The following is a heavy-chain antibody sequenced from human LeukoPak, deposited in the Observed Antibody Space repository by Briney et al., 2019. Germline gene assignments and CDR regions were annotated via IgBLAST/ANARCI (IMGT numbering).Heavy chain of an antibody. CDR2: IFYNGST. D-gene: IGHD4-17*01. CDR3: ARHHDYGDYGYFDY. CDR1: GGSISGSSYH. Sequence: PSETLSLTCTVSGGSISGSSYHWVWIRQPPGKGLEWIGNIFYNGSTYYNPSLKSRVTISVDTSKNQFSLKLSSVTAADTAVYYCARHHDYGDYGYFDYWGQGTLVTVSS. J-gene: IGHJ4*02. V-gene: IGHV4-39*01.